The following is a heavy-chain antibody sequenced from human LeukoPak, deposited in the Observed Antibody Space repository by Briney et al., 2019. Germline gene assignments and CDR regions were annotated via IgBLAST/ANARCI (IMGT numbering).Heavy chain of an antibody. CDR3: ARDGPDGGYSYGFDC. CDR2: IRQDESER. J-gene: IGHJ4*02. CDR1: GFSFSSYW. D-gene: IGHD5-18*01. Sequence: PGGSLRLSCEGSGFSFSSYWMTWVRQLPGKGPEWVANIRQDESERYFADSVKGRFTISRDNAKNSLFLEMNSLRAEDTAVYYCARDGPDGGYSYGFDCWGQGTLVTVSS. V-gene: IGHV3-7*01.